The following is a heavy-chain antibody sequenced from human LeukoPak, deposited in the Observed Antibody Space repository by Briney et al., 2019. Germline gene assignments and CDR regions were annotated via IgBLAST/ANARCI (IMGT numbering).Heavy chain of an antibody. CDR2: IYHSGST. CDR1: GYSISSGYY. CDR3: ARGSSYGSNWFDP. J-gene: IGHJ5*02. V-gene: IGHV4-38-2*02. D-gene: IGHD5-18*01. Sequence: SETLSLTCTVSGYSISSGYYWGWIRQPPGKGLEWIGSIYHSGSTYYNPSLKSRVTISVDTSKNQFSLKLSSVTAADTAVYYCARGSSYGSNWFDPWGQGTLVTVSS.